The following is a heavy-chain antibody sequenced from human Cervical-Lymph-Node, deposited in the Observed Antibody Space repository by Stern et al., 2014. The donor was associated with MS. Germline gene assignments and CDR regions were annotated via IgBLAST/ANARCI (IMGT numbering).Heavy chain of an antibody. V-gene: IGHV3-21*01. CDR1: GFTFSTYS. D-gene: IGHD5-18*01. CDR3: ARESTSMGDDY. J-gene: IGHJ4*02. CDR2: ISSSSTFI. Sequence: EVHLVESGGGLVKPGGSLRLSCAASGFTFSTYSMNWVRQAPGKGLEWVSSISSSSTFIYYADSVKGRFTISRDNAKNSLYLQMNSLRAEDTALYYCARESTSMGDDYWGQGTLVTVSS.